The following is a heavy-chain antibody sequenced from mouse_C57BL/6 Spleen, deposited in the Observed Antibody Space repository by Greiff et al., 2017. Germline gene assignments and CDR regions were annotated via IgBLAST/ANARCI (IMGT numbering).Heavy chain of an antibody. CDR3: SRKNCGSSYWYFDV. J-gene: IGHJ1*03. CDR2: INPSNGGT. CDR1: GYTFTSYW. D-gene: IGHD1-1*01. Sequence: VQLQQPGTELVKPGASVKLSCKASGYTFTSYWMHWVKQRPGQGLEWIGNINPSNGGTNYNEKFKSKATLTVDKSSSTSYLQLSSLTSEDSAVYYCSRKNCGSSYWYFDVWGTGTTVTVSS. V-gene: IGHV1-53*01.